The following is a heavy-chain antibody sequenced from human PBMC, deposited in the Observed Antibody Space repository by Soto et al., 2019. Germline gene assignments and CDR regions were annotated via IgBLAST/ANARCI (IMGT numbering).Heavy chain of an antibody. J-gene: IGHJ6*02. V-gene: IGHV4-39*01. CDR3: ARHPYSSSWYYYYYYGMDV. CDR1: GGSISSSSYY. Sequence: TVSGGSISSSSYYWGWIRQPPGKGLEWIGSIYYSGSTYYNPSLKSRVTISVDTSKNQFSLKLSSVTAADTAVYYCARHPYSSSWYYYYYYGMDVWGQGTTVTVSS. CDR2: IYYSGST. D-gene: IGHD6-13*01.